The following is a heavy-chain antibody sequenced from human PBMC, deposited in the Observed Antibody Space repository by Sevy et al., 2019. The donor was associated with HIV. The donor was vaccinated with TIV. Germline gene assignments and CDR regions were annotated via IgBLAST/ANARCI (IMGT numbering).Heavy chain of an antibody. Sequence: GGSLRLSCAASGFTSSNYAMSWVRQAPGKGLEWVSGLSGSGGSIYYADSVKGRFTISSDNSRNTLYLQMNSLRAEDTAVYYCAKDRIWELGDSFDVWGQGTMVTVSS. D-gene: IGHD1-26*01. V-gene: IGHV3-23*01. J-gene: IGHJ3*01. CDR3: AKDRIWELGDSFDV. CDR1: GFTSSNYA. CDR2: LSGSGGSI.